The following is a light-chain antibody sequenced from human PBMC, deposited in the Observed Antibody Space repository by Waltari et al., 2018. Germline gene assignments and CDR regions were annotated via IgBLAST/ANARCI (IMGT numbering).Light chain of an antibody. CDR1: QGIRND. J-gene: IGKJ3*01. CDR2: AAS. Sequence: AIQMTQSPSSLSASVGDRVTITCRSSQGIRNDLGWYQQKPGKAPKLLIYAASSLQSGVPSRFSGSGAGTDFTLIISSLQPEDFATYYCLQDYNYPFTFGPGTKVDIK. CDR3: LQDYNYPFT. V-gene: IGKV1-6*01.